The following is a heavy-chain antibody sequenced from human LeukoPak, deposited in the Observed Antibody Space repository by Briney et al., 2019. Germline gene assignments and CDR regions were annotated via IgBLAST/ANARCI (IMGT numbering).Heavy chain of an antibody. CDR2: INPTGSGA. Sequence: ASVKVSCKASGYTFIDFHIHWVRQAPGQGLVWMGIINPTGSGATYPQKFQGTVTMTSNTSTSTVYMELSSLRSEDTALYYCARSFPADDDAFDIWGQGTMVTVSS. CDR3: ARSFPADDDAFDI. V-gene: IGHV1-46*01. D-gene: IGHD3-16*01. J-gene: IGHJ3*02. CDR1: GYTFIDFH.